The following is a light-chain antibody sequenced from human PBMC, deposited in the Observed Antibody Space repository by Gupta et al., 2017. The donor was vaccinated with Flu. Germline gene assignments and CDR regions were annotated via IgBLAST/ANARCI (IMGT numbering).Light chain of an antibody. CDR1: RSNFGAGYA. Sequence: QSVFTQPPSVSGALGQRVSISCTEGRSNFGAGYAVHWYRQLPGTVPKLLVSNNTNRSSGVPDRFSASKSGASAALAITGLQTEDEGYYYCQSYDTDVAGRVFGGGTKLTVL. V-gene: IGLV1-40*03. CDR2: NNT. CDR3: QSYDTDVAGRV. J-gene: IGLJ2*01.